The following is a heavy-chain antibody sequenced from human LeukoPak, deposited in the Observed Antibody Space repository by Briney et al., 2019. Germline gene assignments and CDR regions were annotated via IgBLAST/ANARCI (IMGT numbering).Heavy chain of an antibody. J-gene: IGHJ3*02. CDR2: IYYSGST. CDR1: GGSISSSSYY. Sequence: SETLSLTCTVSGGSISSSSYYWGWIRQPPGKGLEWIGSIYYSGSTYYNPSLKSRVTISVDTSKNQFSLKLSSVTAADTAVYYCARSPITMIVVVIDPSDAFDIWGQGTMVTVSS. D-gene: IGHD3-22*01. V-gene: IGHV4-39*01. CDR3: ARSPITMIVVVIDPSDAFDI.